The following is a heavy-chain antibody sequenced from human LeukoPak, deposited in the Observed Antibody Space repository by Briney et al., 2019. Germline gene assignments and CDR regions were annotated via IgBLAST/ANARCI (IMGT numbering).Heavy chain of an antibody. CDR3: ARGPQVTMIVVVIPEDY. D-gene: IGHD3-22*01. CDR2: INPNSGDT. V-gene: IGHV1-2*02. Sequence: ASVKVSCKASGYTSTGDYLHWVRQAPGQGLEWMGWINPNSGDTNYAQKFQGRVTMTRDTSISTAYMELSRLRSDDTAVYYCARGPQVTMIVVVIPEDYWGQGTLVTVSS. CDR1: GYTSTGDY. J-gene: IGHJ4*02.